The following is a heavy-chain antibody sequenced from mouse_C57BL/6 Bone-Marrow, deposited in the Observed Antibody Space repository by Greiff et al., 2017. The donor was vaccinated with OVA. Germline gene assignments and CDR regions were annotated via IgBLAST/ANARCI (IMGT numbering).Heavy chain of an antibody. J-gene: IGHJ2*01. V-gene: IGHV5-9*01. CDR2: ISGGGGNT. Sequence: EVKLVESGGGLVKPGGSLKLSCAASGFTFSSYTMSWVRQTPEQRLEWVATISGGGGNTYYPDSVKGRFTFSRDKAKNTLYLQLSSLRSEDTALYYWARHGPRYGKYVIDYWGQGTTVTVSS. D-gene: IGHD2-1*01. CDR3: ARHGPRYGKYVIDY. CDR1: GFTFSSYT.